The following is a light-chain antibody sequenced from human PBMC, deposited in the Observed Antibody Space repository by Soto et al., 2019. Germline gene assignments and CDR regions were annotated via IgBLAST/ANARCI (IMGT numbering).Light chain of an antibody. J-gene: IGLJ2*01. Sequence: QSVLTQPASVSGSPGQSLTISCTGSSSDVGGYKYVSWYQQHPGKAPKLMIYEVSNRPSGVSDRFSGSKSGNTASLTISGLQAVDEADYYCSSYTIRGTLVFGGGTKLTVL. CDR2: EVS. V-gene: IGLV2-14*01. CDR1: SSDVGGYKY. CDR3: SSYTIRGTLV.